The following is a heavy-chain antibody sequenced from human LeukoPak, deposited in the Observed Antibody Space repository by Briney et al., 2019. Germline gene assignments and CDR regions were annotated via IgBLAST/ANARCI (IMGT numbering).Heavy chain of an antibody. CDR3: ARVNRGPYFDWLGPDYYYYMDV. D-gene: IGHD3-9*01. Sequence: GGSLRLSCAASGFTFSSYAISWVRQAPGQGLEWIGGIIPIFGTANYAQKFQGRVTITTDESTSTAYMELSSLRSEDTAVYYCARVNRGPYFDWLGPDYYYYMDVWGKGTTVTVSS. J-gene: IGHJ6*03. CDR2: IIPIFGTA. V-gene: IGHV1-69*05. CDR1: GFTFSSYA.